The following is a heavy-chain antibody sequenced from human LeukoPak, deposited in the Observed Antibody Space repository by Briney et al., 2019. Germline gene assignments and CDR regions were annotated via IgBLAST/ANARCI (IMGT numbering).Heavy chain of an antibody. D-gene: IGHD1-26*01. CDR1: GFTFSSCA. Sequence: PGTSLRLSCSASGFTFSSCAMHWVRQGPGKGLEWVAIIWDDGSNENYVDSVKGRFTISRDNSKNTLFLQMNSLRVEDTGVYYCAKEDWKWELPGMFFDYWGQGALVTVSS. J-gene: IGHJ4*02. V-gene: IGHV3-33*06. CDR2: IWDDGSNE. CDR3: AKEDWKWELPGMFFDY.